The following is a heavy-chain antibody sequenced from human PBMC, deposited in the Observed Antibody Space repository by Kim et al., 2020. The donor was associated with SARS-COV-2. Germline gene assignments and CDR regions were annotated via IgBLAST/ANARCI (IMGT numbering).Heavy chain of an antibody. CDR1: GGSISSGGYY. CDR2: IYYSGST. D-gene: IGHD2-2*01. J-gene: IGHJ6*02. Sequence: SETLSLTCTVSGGSISSGGYYWSWIRQHPGKGLEWIGYIYYSGSTYYNPSLKSRVTISVDTSKNQFSLKLSSVTAADTAVYYCARALQLGQYQLPYGMDVWGQGTTVAVSS. CDR3: ARALQLGQYQLPYGMDV. V-gene: IGHV4-31*03.